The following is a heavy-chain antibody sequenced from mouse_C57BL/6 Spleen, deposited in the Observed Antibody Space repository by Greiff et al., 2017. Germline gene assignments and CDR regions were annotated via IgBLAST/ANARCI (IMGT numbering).Heavy chain of an antibody. CDR2: ISSGSSTI. CDR3: ARRRDFVGYYYAMDC. CDR1: GFPFSDYG. V-gene: IGHV5-17*01. Sequence: EVQRVESGGGLVKPGGSLKFSCAASGFPFSDYGMHWVRQAPEKGLEWVAYISSGSSTIYYADTVKGRFTISRENAKNTLLRHMHSLRSEDTAMYDCARRRDFVGYYYAMDCWGQGPSVTVAS. J-gene: IGHJ4*01.